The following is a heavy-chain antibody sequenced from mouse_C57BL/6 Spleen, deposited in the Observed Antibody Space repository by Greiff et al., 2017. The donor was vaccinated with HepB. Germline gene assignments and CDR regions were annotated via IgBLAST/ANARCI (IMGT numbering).Heavy chain of an antibody. J-gene: IGHJ1*03. Sequence: QVQLQQSGAELMKPGASVKLSCKATGYTFTGYWIEWVKQRPGHGLEWIGEILPGSGSTNYNEKFKGKATFTADTSSNTAYMQLSSLTTEDSAIYYCARKSFITTVVAYWYFDVWGTGTTVTVSS. CDR1: GYTFTGYW. CDR2: ILPGSGST. V-gene: IGHV1-9*01. CDR3: ARKSFITTVVAYWYFDV. D-gene: IGHD1-1*01.